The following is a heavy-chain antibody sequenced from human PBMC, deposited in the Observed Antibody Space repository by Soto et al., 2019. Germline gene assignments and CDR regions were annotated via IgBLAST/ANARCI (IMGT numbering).Heavy chain of an antibody. V-gene: IGHV4-31*03. CDR2: IYYSGST. D-gene: IGHD4-17*01. CDR1: GGSISSGGYY. Sequence: SETLSLTCTVSGGSISSGGYYWSWIRQHPGKGLEWIGYIYYSGSTYYNPSLKSRVTISVDTSKNQFSLKLSSVTAADTAVYYCARGSRWPCGRSAYGGKCRDWFDPWGQGTLVTVSS. CDR3: ARGSRWPCGRSAYGGKCRDWFDP. J-gene: IGHJ5*02.